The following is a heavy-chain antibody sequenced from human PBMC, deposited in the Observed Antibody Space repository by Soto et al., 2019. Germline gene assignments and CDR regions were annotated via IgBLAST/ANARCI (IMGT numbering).Heavy chain of an antibody. Sequence: HPGGSLRLSFAASVFTISTYAMNWVRQAPGKGLEWVSGISGSGDSTYYADSVKGRFTVSRDNSKNTLYLQMNSLRAEDTAVFYCAKERSSGWSFDYWGQGTLVTVSS. CDR2: ISGSGDST. D-gene: IGHD6-19*01. CDR3: AKERSSGWSFDY. CDR1: VFTISTYA. J-gene: IGHJ4*02. V-gene: IGHV3-23*01.